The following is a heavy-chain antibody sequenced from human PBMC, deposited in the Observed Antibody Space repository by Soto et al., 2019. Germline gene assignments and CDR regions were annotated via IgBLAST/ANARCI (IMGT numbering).Heavy chain of an antibody. V-gene: IGHV4-30-2*01. CDR1: GGSISSGGYS. CDR3: AREGYSYGLNWFDP. J-gene: IGHJ5*02. CDR2: IYHSGST. D-gene: IGHD5-18*01. Sequence: SETLSLTCAVSGGSISSGGYSWSWIRQPPGRGLEWIGYIYHSGSTYYNPSLKSRVTISVVRSKNQFSLKLSSVTAADTAVYYCAREGYSYGLNWFDPWGQGTLVTVSS.